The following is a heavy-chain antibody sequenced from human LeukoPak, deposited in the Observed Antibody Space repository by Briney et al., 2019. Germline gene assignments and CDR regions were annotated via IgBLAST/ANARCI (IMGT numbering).Heavy chain of an antibody. Sequence: GGSLRLSCAAAGFTVRRYEMNSVRQAPGKGLEWVSYISSSGSTIYYADSVKGRFTISRDNAKNSLYLQMNSLRAEDTAVYYCRAGGYSYGLPDYWGQGTLVTVSS. D-gene: IGHD5-18*01. V-gene: IGHV3-48*03. CDR3: RAGGYSYGLPDY. CDR1: GFTVRRYE. J-gene: IGHJ4*02. CDR2: ISSSGSTI.